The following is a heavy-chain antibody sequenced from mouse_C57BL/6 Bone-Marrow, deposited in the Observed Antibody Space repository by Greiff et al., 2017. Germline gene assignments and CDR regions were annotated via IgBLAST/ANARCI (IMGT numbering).Heavy chain of an antibody. CDR2: IYPGSGST. CDR1: GYTFTSYW. CDR3: ARRRTAQATGYVDY. J-gene: IGHJ2*01. D-gene: IGHD3-2*02. Sequence: QVQLQQPGAELVKPGASVKMSCKASGYTFTSYWITWVKQRPGQGLEWIGDIYPGSGSTNYNEKFKSKATLTVDTSSSTAYMQLSSLTSEDSAVYYCARRRTAQATGYVDYWGQGTTLTVSS. V-gene: IGHV1-55*01.